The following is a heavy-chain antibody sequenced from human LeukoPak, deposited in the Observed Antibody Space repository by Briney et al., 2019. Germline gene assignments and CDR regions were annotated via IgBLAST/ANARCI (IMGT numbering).Heavy chain of an antibody. D-gene: IGHD2-2*01. CDR1: GGTFSSYA. Sequence: SVKVSCKASGGTFSSYAISWVRQARGQGLEWMGEIIPIFGTANYAQKFQDRVTITADESTSTAYMELSGLKFDDTAVYYCARDAPRRYCSSISCYWGWLDPWGQGTLVTISS. J-gene: IGHJ5*02. V-gene: IGHV1-69*13. CDR2: IIPIFGTA. CDR3: ARDAPRRYCSSISCYWGWLDP.